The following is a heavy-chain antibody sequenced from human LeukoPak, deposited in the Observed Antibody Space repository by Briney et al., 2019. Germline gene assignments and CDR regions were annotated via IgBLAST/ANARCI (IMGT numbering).Heavy chain of an antibody. J-gene: IGHJ4*02. D-gene: IGHD3-22*01. Sequence: GGSLRLSCAASGFTFSSYAMNWVRQAPGKGLEWVSAISGSVVTAFYADSVQGRFTISRDNSKNTLYLQMNSLRAEDTAVYYCAKEGDTSVGNYFDYWGQGTLVTVSS. CDR2: ISGSVVTA. CDR1: GFTFSSYA. V-gene: IGHV3-23*01. CDR3: AKEGDTSVGNYFDY.